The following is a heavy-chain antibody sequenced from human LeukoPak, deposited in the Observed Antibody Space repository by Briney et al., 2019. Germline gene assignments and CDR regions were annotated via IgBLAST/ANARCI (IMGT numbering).Heavy chain of an antibody. V-gene: IGHV3-7*01. Sequence: PGGSLRLSCAASGFTFSSYWMSWVRQAPGKGLEWVANIKQDGSEKYYVDSVKGRFTISRDNAKNSLYLQMNSLRAEDTAVYYCMTTDSNYAFDIWGQGTMVTVSS. D-gene: IGHD4-17*01. CDR1: GFTFSSYW. CDR3: MTTDSNYAFDI. CDR2: IKQDGSEK. J-gene: IGHJ3*02.